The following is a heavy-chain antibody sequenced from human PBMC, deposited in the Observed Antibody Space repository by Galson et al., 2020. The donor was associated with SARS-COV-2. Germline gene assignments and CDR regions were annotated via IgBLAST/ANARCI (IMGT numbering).Heavy chain of an antibody. CDR3: ATAPGIAAAGSGCDP. V-gene: IGHV1-24*01. CDR2: FDPEDGET. D-gene: IGHD6-13*01. CDR1: GYTLTELS. J-gene: IGHJ5*02. Sequence: GESLKISCKVSGYTLTELSMHWVRQAPGKGLEWMGGFDPEDGETIYAQKFQGRVTMTEDTSTDTAYMELSSLRSEDTAVYYCATAPGIAAAGSGCDPGGQGPRVTVSS.